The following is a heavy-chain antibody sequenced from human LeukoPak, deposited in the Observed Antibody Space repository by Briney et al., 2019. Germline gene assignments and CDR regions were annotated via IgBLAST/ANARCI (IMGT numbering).Heavy chain of an antibody. Sequence: ASVKVSCKASGYTFTGYYMHWVRQAPGQGLEWMGWINPNSGGTNYAQKFQGRVTMTRDTSISTAYMELSRLRSDDTAVYYCARDLGSSWLRNWFDPWGQGTLVTVSS. V-gene: IGHV1-2*02. J-gene: IGHJ5*02. D-gene: IGHD6-13*01. CDR3: ARDLGSSWLRNWFDP. CDR2: INPNSGGT. CDR1: GYTFTGYY.